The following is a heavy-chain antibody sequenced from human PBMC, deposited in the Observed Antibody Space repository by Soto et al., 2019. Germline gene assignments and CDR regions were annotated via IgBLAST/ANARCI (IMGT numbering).Heavy chain of an antibody. CDR3: ARRLPDYDCGYYYGLDV. Sequence: ITLQESGPPLVKPTQTLTLTCTFSGFSLTSTGVSVGWIRQPPGKALEWLALIPWDDRKRYSPSLNTRLTITQSNSKTQVVLAMTIMDAVVTVTYYYARRLPDYDCGYYYGLDVWGQGITVTVSS. CDR1: GFSLTSTGVS. V-gene: IGHV2-5*02. CDR2: IPWDDRK. D-gene: IGHD3-16*01. J-gene: IGHJ6*02.